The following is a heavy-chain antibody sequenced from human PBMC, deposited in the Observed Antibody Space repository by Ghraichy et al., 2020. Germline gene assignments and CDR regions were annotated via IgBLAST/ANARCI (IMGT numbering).Heavy chain of an antibody. V-gene: IGHV1-2*06. J-gene: IGHJ4*02. CDR1: GYTFTGYY. CDR2: INPNSGGT. D-gene: IGHD6-13*01. Sequence: ASVKVSCKASGYTFTGYYMHWVRQAPGQGLEWMGRINPNSGGTNYAQKFQGRVTMTRDTSISTAYMELSRLRSDDTAVYYCATATRGLIAAAGTSDYWGQGTLVIVSS. CDR3: ATATRGLIAAAGTSDY.